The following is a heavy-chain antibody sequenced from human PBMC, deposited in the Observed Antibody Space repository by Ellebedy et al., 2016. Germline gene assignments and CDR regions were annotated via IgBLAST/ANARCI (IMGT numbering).Heavy chain of an antibody. CDR3: AKYDFWSGYGWFDP. Sequence: GESLKISCAASGFTFSSYAMHWVRQAPGKGLEWVAVISYDGSNKYYADSVKGRFTISRDNSKNTLYLQMNSLRAEDTAVYYCAKYDFWSGYGWFDPWGQGTLVTVSS. CDR2: ISYDGSNK. V-gene: IGHV3-30-3*01. J-gene: IGHJ5*02. D-gene: IGHD3-3*01. CDR1: GFTFSSYA.